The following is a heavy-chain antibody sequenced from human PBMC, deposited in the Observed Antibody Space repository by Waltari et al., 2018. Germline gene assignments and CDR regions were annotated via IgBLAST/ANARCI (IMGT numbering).Heavy chain of an antibody. D-gene: IGHD3-10*01. CDR3: AGAPPITMVRGHYFDY. J-gene: IGHJ4*02. CDR1: GGSISSYY. Sequence: QVQLQESGPGLVKPSETLSLTCTVSGGSISSYYWSWIRQPPGKGLEWIGYIYYSGRPNYNPSLKSRVTRSVDTSKNQFSLKLSSVTAADTAVYYCAGAPPITMVRGHYFDYWGQGTLVTVSS. V-gene: IGHV4-59*01. CDR2: IYYSGRP.